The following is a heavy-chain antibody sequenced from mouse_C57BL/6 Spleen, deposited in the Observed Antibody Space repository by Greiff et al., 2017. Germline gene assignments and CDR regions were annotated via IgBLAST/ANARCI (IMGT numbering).Heavy chain of an antibody. V-gene: IGHV1-39*01. Sequence: EVQLQESGPELVKPGASVKISCKASGYSFTDYNMNWVKQSNGKSLEWIGVINPNYGTTSYNQKFKGKATLTVDQSSSTAYMQLNSLTSEDSAVYYCARSRYGSSYWYFDVWGTGTTVTVAS. J-gene: IGHJ1*03. CDR3: ARSRYGSSYWYFDV. CDR1: GYSFTDYN. D-gene: IGHD1-1*01. CDR2: INPNYGTT.